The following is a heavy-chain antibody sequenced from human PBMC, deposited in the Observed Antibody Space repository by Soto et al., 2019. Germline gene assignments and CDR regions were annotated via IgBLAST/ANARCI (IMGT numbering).Heavy chain of an antibody. J-gene: IGHJ4*02. D-gene: IGHD3-9*01. CDR2: ISPYNGNT. CDR3: ARERRRPYYDILTGYYPFDY. CDR1: GYTFTTYD. Sequence: GASVKVSCKASGYTFTTYDISWVRQAPGQGLEWMGWISPYNGNTNYAQNLQGRVTMTTDTSTNTAYMELRNLRSDDTAVYYCARERRRPYYDILTGYYPFDYWGQGTLVTVSS. V-gene: IGHV1-18*01.